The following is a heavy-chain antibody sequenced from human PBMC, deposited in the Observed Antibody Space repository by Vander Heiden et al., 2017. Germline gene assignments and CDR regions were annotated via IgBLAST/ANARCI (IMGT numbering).Heavy chain of an antibody. CDR2: IYYSGST. D-gene: IGHD3-3*01. J-gene: IGHJ6*02. CDR3: SGDFWSGYYYYGMDV. V-gene: IGHV4-39*01. CDR1: GGSISSSSYY. Sequence: QLQLQESGQGLVKPSETLSLTCTVSGGSISSSSYYWGWIRQPPGNGLEWIGSIYYSGSTYYNPSLKSRVTISVDTSKNQFSLKLSSVTAADTAVYYCSGDFWSGYYYYGMDVWGQGTTVTVSS.